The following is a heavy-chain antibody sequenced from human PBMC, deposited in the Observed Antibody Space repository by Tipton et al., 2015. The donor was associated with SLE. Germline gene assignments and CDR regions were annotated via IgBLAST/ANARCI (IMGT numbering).Heavy chain of an antibody. CDR2: TYYRSKWYN. D-gene: IGHD3-10*01. Sequence: GLVKPSQTLSLTCAISGDSVSGDPVVWNWIRQSPSRGLEWLGRTYYRSKWYNDYAVSVKSRITINADTTKNHFSLQVKSVTPEDSGVYDCGRGEGREKAFDIWGQGTMVTVSS. J-gene: IGHJ3*02. CDR3: GRGEGREKAFDI. V-gene: IGHV6-1*01. CDR1: GDSVSGDPVV.